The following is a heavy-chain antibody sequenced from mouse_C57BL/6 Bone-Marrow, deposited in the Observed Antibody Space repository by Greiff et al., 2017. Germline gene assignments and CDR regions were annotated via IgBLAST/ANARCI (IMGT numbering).Heavy chain of an antibody. Sequence: VQLQQSGAELARPGASVKLSCKASGYTFTSYGVSWVKQRTGQGLEWIGEIYPRGGTTSYNEKFTGKATLTADKCSSTAYIELRSLTSGDSAVYICARSYSGSLWYFDVWGTGTTVTVSS. CDR3: ARSYSGSLWYFDV. CDR1: GYTFTSYG. J-gene: IGHJ1*03. D-gene: IGHD1-1*01. V-gene: IGHV1-81*01. CDR2: IYPRGGTT.